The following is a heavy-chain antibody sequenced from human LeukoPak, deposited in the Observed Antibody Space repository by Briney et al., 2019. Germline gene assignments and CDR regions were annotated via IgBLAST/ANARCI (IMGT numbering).Heavy chain of an antibody. CDR2: IIPIFGTT. CDR1: GGTFNSYA. D-gene: IGHD2-21*02. J-gene: IGHJ3*02. CDR3: ARTVVVTAEHAFDI. V-gene: IGHV1-69*06. Sequence: SVKDSCKTSGGTFNSYAISWVRQAPRQGLEWMGGIIPIFGTTDYAQKFQGRVTIAADKSTKTTYMELSSLRSEDTAVYYCARTVVVTAEHAFDIWGQGTMVTVSS.